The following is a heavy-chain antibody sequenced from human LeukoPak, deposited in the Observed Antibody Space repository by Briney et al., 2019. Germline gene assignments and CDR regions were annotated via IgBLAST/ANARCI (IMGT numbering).Heavy chain of an antibody. Sequence: GGSLRLSCAASGFIFSNYGMTWVRQAPGKGLEWVSSITGGGGTTYYADSVKGRFTISRDNSKNTLYLQMNSLRAEDTATYYCAKVSRGEPNDYWGQGTLVTVSS. J-gene: IGHJ4*02. V-gene: IGHV3-23*01. CDR1: GFIFSNYG. CDR2: ITGGGGTT. D-gene: IGHD4-17*01. CDR3: AKVSRGEPNDY.